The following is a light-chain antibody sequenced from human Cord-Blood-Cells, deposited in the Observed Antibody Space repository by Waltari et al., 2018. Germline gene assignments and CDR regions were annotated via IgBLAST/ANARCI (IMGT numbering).Light chain of an antibody. CDR3: QQYDNLIFT. V-gene: IGKV1-33*01. CDR1: QDISNY. Sequence: DIQMTQSPSSLSASVGDRVTITCQASQDISNYLNWYQQKPWKAPKLLIYDASNLETGVPSRFSGSGSGTDFTFTISSLQPEDIATYYCQQYDNLIFTFGPGTKGDIK. J-gene: IGKJ3*01. CDR2: DAS.